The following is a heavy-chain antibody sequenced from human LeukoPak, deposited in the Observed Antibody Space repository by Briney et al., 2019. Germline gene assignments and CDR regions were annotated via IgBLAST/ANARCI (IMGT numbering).Heavy chain of an antibody. CDR1: GFTFSSYA. D-gene: IGHD4-17*01. Sequence: PGRSLRLSCAASGFTFSSYAMHWVRQAPGKGLEWVAVISYDGSNKYYADSVKGRFTISRDNSKNTLYLQMNSLRAEDTAVYYCARETLPYGDYVYSTNYFDYWGQGTLVTVSS. CDR3: ARETLPYGDYVYSTNYFDY. J-gene: IGHJ4*02. V-gene: IGHV3-30-3*01. CDR2: ISYDGSNK.